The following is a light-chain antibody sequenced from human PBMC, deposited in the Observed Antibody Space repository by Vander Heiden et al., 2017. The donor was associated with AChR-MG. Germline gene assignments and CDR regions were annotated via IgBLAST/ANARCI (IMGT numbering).Light chain of an antibody. J-gene: IGLJ1*01. CDR2: DVS. CDR3: SSYTINTTRV. V-gene: IGLV2-14*03. CDR1: SSDVGGYNY. Sequence: QSALTQPASVSGYPGQSITLSCTGTSSDVGGYNYISWYQHHPGKAPKLIIYDVSKRPSGVSNRFSGSKSGNTASLTISGLQAEDEADYYCSSYTINTTRVFGTGTKVTVL.